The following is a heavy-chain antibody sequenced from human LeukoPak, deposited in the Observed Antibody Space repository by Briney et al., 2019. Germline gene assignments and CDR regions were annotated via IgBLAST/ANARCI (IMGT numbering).Heavy chain of an antibody. CDR2: INHSGST. Sequence: PETLSLTCAVYGGSFSGYYWSWIRQSPGKGLDWIGEINHSGSTNYNPSLKSRVTISVDTSKNQFSLKLSSVTAADTAVYYCARAGFGLAPLRGTPFDYWGQGTLVTVSS. V-gene: IGHV4-34*01. J-gene: IGHJ4*02. CDR3: ARAGFGLAPLRGTPFDY. CDR1: GGSFSGYY. D-gene: IGHD3-10*01.